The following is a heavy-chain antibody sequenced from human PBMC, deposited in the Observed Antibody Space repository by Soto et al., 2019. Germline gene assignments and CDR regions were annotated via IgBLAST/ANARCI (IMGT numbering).Heavy chain of an antibody. V-gene: IGHV3-23*01. CDR3: ANIAAAGHYYYGMDV. CDR1: GFTFSSYA. J-gene: IGHJ6*02. Sequence: PGGSLRLSCAASGFTFSSYAMSWVRQAPGKGLEWVSAISGSGGSTYYADSVKGRFTISRDNSKNTLYLQMNSLRAEDTAVYYCANIAAAGHYYYGMDVWGQGTTVTVSS. CDR2: ISGSGGST. D-gene: IGHD6-13*01.